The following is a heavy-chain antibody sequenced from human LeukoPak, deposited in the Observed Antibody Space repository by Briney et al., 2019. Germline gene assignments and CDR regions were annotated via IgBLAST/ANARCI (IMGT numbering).Heavy chain of an antibody. J-gene: IGHJ4*02. CDR1: GFTFSSYW. CDR2: IKQDGSEK. D-gene: IGHD3-3*01. Sequence: PGGSPRLSCAASGFTFSSYWMSWVRQAPGKGLEWVANIKQDGSEKYYVDSVRGRFTISRDNAKNSLYLQMNSLRVEDTAVYYCARGLVFWSGYYSSYYFDYWGQGTLVTVSS. V-gene: IGHV3-7*01. CDR3: ARGLVFWSGYYSSYYFDY.